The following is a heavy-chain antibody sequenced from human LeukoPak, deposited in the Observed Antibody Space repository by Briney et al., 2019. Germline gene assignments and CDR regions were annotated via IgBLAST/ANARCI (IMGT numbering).Heavy chain of an antibody. D-gene: IGHD6-6*01. CDR2: ISWNSGSI. Sequence: GRSLRLSCAASGFTFDDYAMHWVRQAPGKGLEWVSGISWNSGSIAYADSVRGRFTISRDNVKNSLFLGLNSLRPEDTALYYCAKDSSSGGHYFDYWGQGTLLTVSS. J-gene: IGHJ4*02. V-gene: IGHV3-9*01. CDR3: AKDSSSGGHYFDY. CDR1: GFTFDDYA.